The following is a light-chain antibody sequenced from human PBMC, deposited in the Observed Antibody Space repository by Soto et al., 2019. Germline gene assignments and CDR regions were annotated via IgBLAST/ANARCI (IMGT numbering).Light chain of an antibody. Sequence: QSALTQPASVSGSPGQSIIISCTGTSSDIGKFVSWYQQYPGKAPKLIVYEVSNRPSGVPNRFSGSKSGNTASLTISGLQAEDEADYYCSSYATSTVIFGGGTKLTVL. CDR1: SSDIGKF. J-gene: IGLJ2*01. CDR3: SSYATSTVI. CDR2: EVS. V-gene: IGLV2-14*01.